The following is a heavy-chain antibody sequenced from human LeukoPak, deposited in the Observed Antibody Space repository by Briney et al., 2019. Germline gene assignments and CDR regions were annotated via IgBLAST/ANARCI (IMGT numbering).Heavy chain of an antibody. V-gene: IGHV3-30*03. CDR1: GFTFSSYG. Sequence: GGSLRLSCAASGFTFSSYGMHWVCQAPGKGLEWVAVISYDGSNKYYADSVKGRFTISRDNSKNTLYLQMNSLRAEDTAVYYCARAEGGYSSIRGYFQHWGQGTLVTVSS. CDR3: ARAEGGYSSIRGYFQH. J-gene: IGHJ1*01. D-gene: IGHD6-13*01. CDR2: ISYDGSNK.